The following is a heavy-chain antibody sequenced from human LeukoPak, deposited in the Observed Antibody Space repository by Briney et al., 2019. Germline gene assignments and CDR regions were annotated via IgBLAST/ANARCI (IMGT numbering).Heavy chain of an antibody. D-gene: IGHD6-13*01. Sequence: SETLSLTCTVSGGSISSYYWSWIRQPAGKGLEWIGRIYMSGSTNCNSSLKSRVNMSVDTSKNQFSLNLSSVTAADTAVYYCAREAGSSWSRGLDIWGQGTVVTVSS. CDR2: IYMSGST. CDR3: AREAGSSWSRGLDI. V-gene: IGHV4-4*07. CDR1: GGSISSYY. J-gene: IGHJ3*02.